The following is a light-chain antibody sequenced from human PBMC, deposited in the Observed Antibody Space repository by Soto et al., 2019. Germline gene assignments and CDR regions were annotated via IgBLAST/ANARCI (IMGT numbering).Light chain of an antibody. J-gene: IGKJ1*01. Sequence: EIVLTQSPATLSLSPGERATLSCRASQSVSSYLAWYQQKPGQAPRLLIYDASNRATGIPARFSGSGSGTDFTLTISSLEPEDFATYHCQQSYSARTWTFGQGTKVEIK. V-gene: IGKV3-11*01. CDR1: QSVSSY. CDR2: DAS. CDR3: QQSYSARTWT.